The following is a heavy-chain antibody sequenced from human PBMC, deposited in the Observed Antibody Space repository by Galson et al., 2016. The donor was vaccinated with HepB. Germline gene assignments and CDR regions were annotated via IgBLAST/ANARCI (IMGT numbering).Heavy chain of an antibody. Sequence: SETLSLTCTVSGDYITSYSWSWIRQPPGEGLEWIGYIYYRGSTNYNPSLKSRVTISVDTSKNQFSLKLSSVTAADTAVYYCARRTSSWYYFDYWGQGTLVTVSS. V-gene: IGHV4-59*08. CDR3: ARRTSSWYYFDY. J-gene: IGHJ4*02. CDR1: GDYITSYS. CDR2: IYYRGST. D-gene: IGHD2-2*01.